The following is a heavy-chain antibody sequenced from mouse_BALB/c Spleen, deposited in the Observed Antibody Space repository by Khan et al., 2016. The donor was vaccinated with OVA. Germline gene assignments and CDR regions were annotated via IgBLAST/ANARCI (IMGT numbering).Heavy chain of an antibody. J-gene: IGHJ3*01. CDR3: ATRYGNPFAF. Sequence: EVQLQQSGAELVKPGASVKLSCSASGFNIKDTYIHWMKQRPEQGLEWIGRIDPPNDDSKYGPKFQAKATLPAHTSSNTAYLQLSSLTSEDTAVYYCATRYGNPFAFWGQGTLVSVSA. CDR2: IDPPNDDS. CDR1: GFNIKDTY. D-gene: IGHD2-1*01. V-gene: IGHV14-3*02.